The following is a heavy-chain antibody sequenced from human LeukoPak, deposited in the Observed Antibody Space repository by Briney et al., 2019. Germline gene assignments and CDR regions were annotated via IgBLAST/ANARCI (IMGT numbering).Heavy chain of an antibody. CDR3: AKAGCSSTSCSYYYGMDV. D-gene: IGHD2-2*01. Sequence: GGSLRLSCAASGFTVSSNYMSWVRQAPGKGPEWVSAISGSGGSTYYADSVKGRFTISRDNSKNTLYLQMNSLRAEDTAVYYCAKAGCSSTSCSYYYGMDVWGQGTTVTVSS. CDR2: ISGSGGST. V-gene: IGHV3-23*01. J-gene: IGHJ6*02. CDR1: GFTVSSNY.